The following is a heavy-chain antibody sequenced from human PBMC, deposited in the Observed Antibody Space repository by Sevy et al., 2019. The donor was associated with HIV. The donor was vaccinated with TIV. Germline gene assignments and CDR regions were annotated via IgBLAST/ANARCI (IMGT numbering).Heavy chain of an antibody. CDR3: ARALDSGYQVDS. V-gene: IGHV4-31*03. D-gene: IGHD5-12*01. CDR2: IYYTGST. Sequence: SETLSLTCSVSGASINSGGYYWTWIRQHPGKGLEWIGYIYYTGSTYYTPSLMSRVTMSLDTSKRQFSLKLRYVTDADTAVYYCARALDSGYQVDSWRPGTLVTVSS. CDR1: GASINSGGYY. J-gene: IGHJ4*02.